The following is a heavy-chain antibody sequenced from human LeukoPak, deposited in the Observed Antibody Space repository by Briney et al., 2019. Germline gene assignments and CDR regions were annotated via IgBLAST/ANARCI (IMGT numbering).Heavy chain of an antibody. CDR1: GFTFSSYG. Sequence: GGSLRLSCAASGFTFSSYGMSWVRQAPGKGLEWVSAISGSGGSTYYADSVKGRFTISRDNSKNTLYLQMNSLRAEDTAVYYCAKVNHYYDSSGYYYDYWGQEPWSPSPQ. D-gene: IGHD3-22*01. CDR2: ISGSGGST. CDR3: AKVNHYYDSSGYYYDY. J-gene: IGHJ4*01. V-gene: IGHV3-23*01.